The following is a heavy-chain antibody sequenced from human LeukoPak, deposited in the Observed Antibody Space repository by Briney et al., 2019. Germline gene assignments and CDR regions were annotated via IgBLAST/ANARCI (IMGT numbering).Heavy chain of an antibody. CDR2: ISYDGSNK. D-gene: IGHD3-16*02. V-gene: IGHV3-30-3*01. CDR3: ARRTAYDYVWGSYRSSYFQH. Sequence: GGSLRLSCAASGFTLSSYAMHWVRQAPGKGLEWVAVISYDGSNKYYADSVKGRFTISRDNSKNTLYLQMNSLRAEDTAVYYCARRTAYDYVWGSYRSSYFQHWGQGTLVTVSS. CDR1: GFTLSSYA. J-gene: IGHJ1*01.